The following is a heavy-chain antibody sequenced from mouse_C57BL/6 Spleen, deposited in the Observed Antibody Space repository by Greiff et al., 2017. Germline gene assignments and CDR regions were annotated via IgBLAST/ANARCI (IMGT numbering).Heavy chain of an antibody. D-gene: IGHD2-1*01. Sequence: EVQLVESGGGLVKPGGSLKLSCAASGFTFSDYGMHWVRQAPEKGLEWVAYISSGSSTIYYADTVKGRFTISRDNAKNTLFLQMTSLRSEDTAMYYCARRDGKYYYAMDYWGQGTSVTVSS. CDR3: ARRDGKYYYAMDY. CDR1: GFTFSDYG. J-gene: IGHJ4*01. CDR2: ISSGSSTI. V-gene: IGHV5-17*01.